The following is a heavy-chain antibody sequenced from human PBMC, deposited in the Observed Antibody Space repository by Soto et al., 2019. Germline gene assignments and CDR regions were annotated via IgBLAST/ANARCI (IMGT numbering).Heavy chain of an antibody. J-gene: IGHJ4*02. CDR3: VHRAGLQGNWNGGYFDY. CDR1: GFSLSTNGVG. Sequence: QITLKESGPTRVKPTQTLTLTCTFSGFSLSTNGVGVGWIRQPPGKALERLALIYWDDDKRYSPSLSNRLTIPKDPSEHQVVLTMTTMDPVDTATYFCVHRAGLQGNWNGGYFDYWGQGALVTVSS. CDR2: IYWDDDK. D-gene: IGHD1-1*01. V-gene: IGHV2-5*02.